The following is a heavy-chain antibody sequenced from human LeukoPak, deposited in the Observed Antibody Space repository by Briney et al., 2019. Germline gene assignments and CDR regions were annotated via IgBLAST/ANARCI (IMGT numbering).Heavy chain of an antibody. CDR1: GFTFSSYG. Sequence: GGSLRLSCAASGFTFSSYGMSWVRQAPGKGLEWVSVIYSGGSTYYADSVKGRFTISRDNSKNTLYLQMNSLRAEDTAVYYCAKVAEVGATGYYYYMDVWGKGTTVTISS. V-gene: IGHV3-66*01. CDR2: IYSGGST. J-gene: IGHJ6*03. D-gene: IGHD1-26*01. CDR3: AKVAEVGATGYYYYMDV.